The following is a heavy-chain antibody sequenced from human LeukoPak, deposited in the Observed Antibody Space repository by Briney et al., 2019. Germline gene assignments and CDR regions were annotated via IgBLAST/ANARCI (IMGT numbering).Heavy chain of an antibody. Sequence: ASVKVSCKASGYTFTSYDINWVRQATGQGLEWMGWMNPNSGNTGYAQKFQGRVTMTRNTSVSTAYMELSSLRSEDTAVYYCAIVEDCSGGSCYRVYAFDIWGQGTMVTVSS. CDR3: AIVEDCSGGSCYRVYAFDI. V-gene: IGHV1-8*01. CDR2: MNPNSGNT. CDR1: GYTFTSYD. D-gene: IGHD2-15*01. J-gene: IGHJ3*02.